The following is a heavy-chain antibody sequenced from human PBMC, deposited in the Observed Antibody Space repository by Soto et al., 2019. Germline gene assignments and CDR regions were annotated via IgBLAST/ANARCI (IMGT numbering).Heavy chain of an antibody. CDR3: ARVLAARQPDYYYYMDV. J-gene: IGHJ6*03. CDR1: GGSFSGYY. D-gene: IGHD6-6*01. CDR2: INHSGST. Sequence: SETLSLTCAVYGGSFSGYYWSWIRQPPGKGLEWIGEINHSGSTNYNPSLKSRVTISVDTSKNQFSLKLSSVTAADTAVYYCARVLAARQPDYYYYMDVWGKGTTVTVSS. V-gene: IGHV4-34*01.